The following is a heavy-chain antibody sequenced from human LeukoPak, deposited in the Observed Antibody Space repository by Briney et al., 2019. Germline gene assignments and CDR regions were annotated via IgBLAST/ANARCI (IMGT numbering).Heavy chain of an antibody. D-gene: IGHD5-18*01. V-gene: IGHV4-31*03. CDR1: GGSISSGGYY. J-gene: IGHJ4*02. Sequence: SETLSLTCTVSGGSISSGGYYWSWIRQHPGKGLEWIGYIYYSGSTYYNPSLKSRVTISVDTSKNQFSLKLSSVTAADTAMYYCARMALDTAMVTQNNWGQGTLVTVSS. CDR2: IYYSGST. CDR3: ARMALDTAMVTQNN.